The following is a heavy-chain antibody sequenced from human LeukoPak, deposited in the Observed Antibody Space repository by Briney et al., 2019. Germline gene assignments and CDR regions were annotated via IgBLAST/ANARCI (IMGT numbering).Heavy chain of an antibody. CDR1: GFTFSPYW. D-gene: IGHD6-19*01. V-gene: IGHV3-7*01. CDR2: IKEDGSIQ. Sequence: GGSLRLSCVASGFTFSPYWMTWVREAPGKGLEWLANIKEDGSIQYYLDSVRGGFTISRDNAKTSVYLQLNSLRADDTAVYYCARDVWTGVAVSDYWGQGTLVTASS. CDR3: ARDVWTGVAVSDY. J-gene: IGHJ4*02.